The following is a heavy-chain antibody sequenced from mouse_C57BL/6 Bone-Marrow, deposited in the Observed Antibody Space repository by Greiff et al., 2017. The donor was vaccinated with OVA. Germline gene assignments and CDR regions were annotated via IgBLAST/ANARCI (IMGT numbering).Heavy chain of an antibody. CDR2: IDPETGGT. V-gene: IGHV1-15*01. D-gene: IGHD2-4*01. Sequence: PLQQSGAELVRPGASVTLSCKASGYTFTDYEMHWVKQTPVHGLEWIGAIDPETGGTAYNQKFKGKAILTADKSSSTAYMELRSLTSEDSAVYYCTKYYDYPWDFDVWGTGTTVTVSS. CDR1: GYTFTDYE. J-gene: IGHJ1*03. CDR3: TKYYDYPWDFDV.